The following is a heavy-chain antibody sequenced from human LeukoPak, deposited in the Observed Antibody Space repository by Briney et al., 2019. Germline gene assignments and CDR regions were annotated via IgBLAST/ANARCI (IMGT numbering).Heavy chain of an antibody. V-gene: IGHV3-53*01. CDR2: IYSGGST. CDR3: ARPAVSGWSLDY. J-gene: IGHJ4*02. CDR1: GFTVSSSY. D-gene: IGHD6-19*01. Sequence: GGSLRLSCAASGFTVSSSYMSWVRQAPGKGLEWVSVIYSGGSTYYADSVKGRFTISRDNSKNTLYLQMNSLRAEDTAVYYCARPAVSGWSLDYWGQGTLVTVSS.